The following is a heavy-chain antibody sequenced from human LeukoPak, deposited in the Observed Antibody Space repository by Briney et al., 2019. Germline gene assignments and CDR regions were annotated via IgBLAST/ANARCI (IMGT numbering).Heavy chain of an antibody. J-gene: IGHJ4*02. D-gene: IGHD3-16*02. CDR2: ISSSSSYI. V-gene: IGHV3-21*01. Sequence: GGSLRLSCAASGFTFSSYAMSWVRQAPGKGLEWVSSISSSSSYIYYADSVKGRFTISRDNAKNSLYLQMNSLRAEDTAVYYCARSDIWGSYRFLDYWGQGALVTVSS. CDR1: GFTFSSYA. CDR3: ARSDIWGSYRFLDY.